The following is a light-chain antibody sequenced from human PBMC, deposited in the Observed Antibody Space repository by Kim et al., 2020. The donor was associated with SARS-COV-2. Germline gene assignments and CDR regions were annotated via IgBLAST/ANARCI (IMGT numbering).Light chain of an antibody. CDR1: QDINNY. J-gene: IGKJ5*01. CDR2: DAS. V-gene: IGKV1-33*01. CDR3: QQYDNLPIT. Sequence: ASVGNRVTITCQTSQDINNYLDWYQQKPGKAPKLLIYDASNLETGVPSRFSGSGSGTDFTFTISSLQPEDIATYYCQQYDNLPITFGQGTRLEIK.